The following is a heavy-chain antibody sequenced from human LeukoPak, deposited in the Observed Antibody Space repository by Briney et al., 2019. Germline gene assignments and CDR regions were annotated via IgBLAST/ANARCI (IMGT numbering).Heavy chain of an antibody. D-gene: IGHD5-18*01. Sequence: GGSLRLSCAASGFTFSSCAMGWVRQAPGKGLEWVSAITASGGNTYYADSVKGRFTISRDNSKNTLYLQVNSLRAADTAVYYGGKGTGYSNGRNSFASWGREPWSPSPQ. CDR3: GKGTGYSNGRNSFAS. J-gene: IGHJ4*02. CDR2: ITASGGNT. CDR1: GFTFSSCA. V-gene: IGHV3-23*01.